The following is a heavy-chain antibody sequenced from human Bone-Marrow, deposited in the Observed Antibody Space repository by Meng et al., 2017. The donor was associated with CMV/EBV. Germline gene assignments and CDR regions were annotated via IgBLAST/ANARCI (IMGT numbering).Heavy chain of an antibody. D-gene: IGHD2-2*01. V-gene: IGHV1-69*05. CDR3: ARDSAVEVPPAIVPLEAVDL. J-gene: IGHJ3*01. Sequence: GGSLRLSCKASGGTFSSYAISWVRQAPGQGLEWMGGIIPIFGTANYAQKFQGRVTITTDESTSTAYMELSSLRSEDTAVYYCARDSAVEVPPAIVPLEAVDLWGQGTMVTVSS. CDR2: IIPIFGTA. CDR1: GGTFSSYA.